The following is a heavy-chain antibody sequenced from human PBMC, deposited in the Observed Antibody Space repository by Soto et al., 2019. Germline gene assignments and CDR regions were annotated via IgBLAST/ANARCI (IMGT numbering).Heavy chain of an antibody. J-gene: IGHJ4*02. CDR1: GGSISSRVSMSGRSFY. D-gene: IGHD2-8*01. CDR3: ASHRTFWPFDY. Sequence: SETLSLTCTVSGGSISSRVSMSGRSFYWGWMRQPPGKGLEWIASISYSDGSFYNSSLKSRLTISVDTSKNQFSLSLRSVTAADTAVYYCASHRTFWPFDYWGQGTVVTVSS. CDR2: ISYSDGS. V-gene: IGHV4-39*01.